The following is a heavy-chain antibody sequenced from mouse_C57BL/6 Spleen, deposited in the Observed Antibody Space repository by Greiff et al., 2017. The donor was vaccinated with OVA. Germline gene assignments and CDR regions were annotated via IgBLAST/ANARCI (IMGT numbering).Heavy chain of an antibody. CDR1: GYTFTSYW. J-gene: IGHJ1*03. V-gene: IGHV1-69*01. Sequence: QVQLQQSGAELVMPGASVKLSCKASGYTFTSYWMHWVKQRPGQGLEWIGEIDPSDSYTNYNQKFKGKSTLTVDKSSSTAYMQLSSLTSEDSAVYYCAMYYGSSYGWYFDVWGTGTTVTVSS. CDR3: AMYYGSSYGWYFDV. CDR2: IDPSDSYT. D-gene: IGHD1-1*01.